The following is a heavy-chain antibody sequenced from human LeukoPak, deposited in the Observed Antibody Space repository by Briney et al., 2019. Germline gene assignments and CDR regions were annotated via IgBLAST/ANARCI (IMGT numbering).Heavy chain of an antibody. Sequence: SQTLSLTCAISGDSVSSNSAAWNWIRQSPSRGLEWLGRTYYRSKWYNDYAVSVRSQITINPDTSKNQFSLQLNSETPEDTAVYYCARAASYCGGDCYQYWGQGTLVTVSS. CDR3: ARAASYCGGDCYQY. V-gene: IGHV6-1*01. CDR1: GDSVSSNSAA. J-gene: IGHJ4*02. D-gene: IGHD2-21*02. CDR2: TYYRSKWYN.